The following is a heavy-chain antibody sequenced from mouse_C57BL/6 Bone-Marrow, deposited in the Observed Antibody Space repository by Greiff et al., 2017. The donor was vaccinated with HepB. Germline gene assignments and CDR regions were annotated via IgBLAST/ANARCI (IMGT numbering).Heavy chain of an antibody. CDR3: ARSGFGDY. D-gene: IGHD3-1*01. V-gene: IGHV1-69*01. CDR2: IDPSDSYT. Sequence: QVHVKQPGAELVMPGASVKLSCKASGYTFTSYWMHWVKQRPGQGLEWIGEIDPSDSYTNYNQKFKGKSTLTVDKSSSTAYMQLSSLTSEDSAVYYCARSGFGDYWGQGTTLTVSS. J-gene: IGHJ2*01. CDR1: GYTFTSYW.